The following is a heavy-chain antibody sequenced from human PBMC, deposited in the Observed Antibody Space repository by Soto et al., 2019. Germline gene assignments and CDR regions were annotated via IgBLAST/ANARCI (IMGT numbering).Heavy chain of an antibody. Sequence: GGSLRLSCAASGFTFSSYSMNWVRQAPGKGLEWVSSISSSSSYIYYADSVKGRFTISRDNAKNSLYLQMNSLRAEDTAVYYCARLRRRPNYYGMDVWGQGTTVTVSS. CDR3: ARLRRRPNYYGMDV. CDR2: ISSSSSYI. J-gene: IGHJ6*02. V-gene: IGHV3-21*01. CDR1: GFTFSSYS.